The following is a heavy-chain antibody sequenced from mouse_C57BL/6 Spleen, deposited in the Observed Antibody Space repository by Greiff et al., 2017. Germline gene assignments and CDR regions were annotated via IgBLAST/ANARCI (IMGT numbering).Heavy chain of an antibody. CDR3: ERDNPYYAMDD. D-gene: IGHD6-1*01. Sequence: QVQLQQSGPELVKPGASVKISCKASGYAFSSSWMNWVKQRPGKGLEWIGRIYPGDGDTNYNGKFKGKATLTADKSSSTAYMQLSSLTSEDAAVYFGERDNPYYAMDDWGQGTSVTVSS. V-gene: IGHV1-82*01. CDR1: GYAFSSSW. J-gene: IGHJ4*01. CDR2: IYPGDGDT.